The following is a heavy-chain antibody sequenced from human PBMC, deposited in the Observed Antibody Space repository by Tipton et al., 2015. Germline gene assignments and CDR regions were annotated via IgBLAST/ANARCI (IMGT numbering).Heavy chain of an antibody. J-gene: IGHJ3*02. CDR1: GYTLTSYD. CDR2: MNPKSGNT. CDR3: ARTVGTPLDAFDI. D-gene: IGHD1-7*01. Sequence: QLVQSGAEVKEPGASVKVSCKASGYTLTSYDINWVRQATGQGLEWMGWMNPKSGNTGYAQKFQGRVTMTRDTSISTAYMELSSLTSEDTAVYYCARTVGTPLDAFDIWGQGTMVTVPS. V-gene: IGHV1-8*01.